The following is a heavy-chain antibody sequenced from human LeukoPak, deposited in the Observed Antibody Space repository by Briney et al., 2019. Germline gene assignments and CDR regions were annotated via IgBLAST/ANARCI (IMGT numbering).Heavy chain of an antibody. D-gene: IGHD3-10*01. V-gene: IGHV3-21*01. Sequence: GGSLRLSCAASGFTISEYTMHWVRQPPGKGLEWVSSISSNSVYIYYTDSVKGRFTVSRDNAKNSLYLQMNSLRAEDTAVYYCARDSGMTTPDCWGQGTLVTVSS. CDR3: ARDSGMTTPDC. CDR2: ISSNSVYI. J-gene: IGHJ4*02. CDR1: GFTISEYT.